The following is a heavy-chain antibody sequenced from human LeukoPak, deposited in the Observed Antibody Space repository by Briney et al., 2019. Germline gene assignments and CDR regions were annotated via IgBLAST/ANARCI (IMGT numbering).Heavy chain of an antibody. CDR1: GFTFSTYT. CDR2: ISSSSSTI. CDR3: ARETSPERYYYYGMDV. J-gene: IGHJ6*02. V-gene: IGHV3-48*02. D-gene: IGHD1-14*01. Sequence: PGGSLRLSCAASGFTFSTYTMNWVRQAPGKGLEWVSYISSSSSTIDYADSVKGRFTISRDNAKNSLYLQMNSLRDEDTAVYYCARETSPERYYYYGMDVWGQGTTVTVSS.